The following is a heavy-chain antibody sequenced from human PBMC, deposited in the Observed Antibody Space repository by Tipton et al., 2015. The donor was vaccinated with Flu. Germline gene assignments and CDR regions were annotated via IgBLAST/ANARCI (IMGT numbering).Heavy chain of an antibody. J-gene: IGHJ3*02. CDR2: IYSDGST. CDR1: GFPISSNY. D-gene: IGHD6-19*01. Sequence: QLVQSGGGLMQPGGSLRLSCAASGFPISSNYISWVRQAPGKGLVWVSVIYSDGSTYFADSVKGRFTISRDNFKNTVNLQMDSLTAEDTAVYYCARVFRAVAGTGAFDIWGQGTLVTVSS. CDR3: ARVFRAVAGTGAFDI. V-gene: IGHV3-53*01.